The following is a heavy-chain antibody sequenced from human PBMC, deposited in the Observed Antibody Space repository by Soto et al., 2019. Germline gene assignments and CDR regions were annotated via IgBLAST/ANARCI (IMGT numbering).Heavy chain of an antibody. Sequence: PSETLSLTCTVSGGSISSYYWSWIRQPPGKGLEWIGYIYYSGSTNYNPSLKSRVTISVDTSKNQFSLKLSSVTAADTAVYYCARAKSQKWLRGRGWYFDYWGQGTLVTVSS. V-gene: IGHV4-59*01. D-gene: IGHD5-12*01. CDR3: ARAKSQKWLRGRGWYFDY. CDR2: IYYSGST. CDR1: GGSISSYY. J-gene: IGHJ4*02.